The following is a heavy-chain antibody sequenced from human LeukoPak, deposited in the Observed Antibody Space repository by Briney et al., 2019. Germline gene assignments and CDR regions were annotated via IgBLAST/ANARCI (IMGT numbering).Heavy chain of an antibody. J-gene: IGHJ4*02. D-gene: IGHD3-22*01. V-gene: IGHV4-39*01. CDR1: GGSISSSSYY. CDR2: IYYSGST. Sequence: PSETLSLTCTVSGGSISSSSYYWGWLRQPPGKGLEWIGSIYYSGSTYYNPSLKSRVTISVDTSKNQFSLKLSSVTAADTAVYYCARRPRRYYDSSGYYPSFDYWGQGTLVTVSS. CDR3: ARRPRRYYDSSGYYPSFDY.